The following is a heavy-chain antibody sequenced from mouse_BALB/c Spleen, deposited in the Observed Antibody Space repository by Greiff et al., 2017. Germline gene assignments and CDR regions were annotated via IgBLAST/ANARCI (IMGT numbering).Heavy chain of an antibody. J-gene: IGHJ2*01. CDR3: ARDISYYGSSYYFDY. D-gene: IGHD1-1*01. CDR1: GFTFTDYY. Sequence: VQLQQSGGGLVQPGGSLRLSCATSGFTFTDYYMSWVRQPPGKALEWLGFIRNKANGYTTEYSASVKGRFTISRDNSQSILYLQMNTLRAEDSATYYCARDISYYGSSYYFDYWGQGTTLTVSS. V-gene: IGHV7-3*02. CDR2: IRNKANGYTT.